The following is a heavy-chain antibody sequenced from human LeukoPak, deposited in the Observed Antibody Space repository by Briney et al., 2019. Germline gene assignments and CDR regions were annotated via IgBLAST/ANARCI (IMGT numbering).Heavy chain of an antibody. J-gene: IGHJ3*02. D-gene: IGHD3-22*01. CDR2: IYDSGST. Sequence: SETLSLTCTVSGDSLSSYYWTWIRQPPGKGLEWIGYIYDSGSTNYNPSLKSRVTISVDTSKNQFSLRLSSVTAADTAVFYCASLTTADAFDIWGQGTMVTVSS. CDR3: ASLTTADAFDI. CDR1: GDSLSSYY. V-gene: IGHV4-59*01.